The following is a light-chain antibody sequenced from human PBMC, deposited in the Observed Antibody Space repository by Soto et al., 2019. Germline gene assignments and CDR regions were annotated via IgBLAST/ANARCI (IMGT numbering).Light chain of an antibody. CDR2: EVS. CDR3: ASYASGATYV. Sequence: QSVLTQPASVSGSPGQSITISCTGTSSDVGGYNYVSWYQLHPGKAPKLMIHEVSERPSGVSNRFSGSKSGNTASLTISGLQAEDEADYYCASYASGATYVFGGGTKVTVL. V-gene: IGLV2-14*01. CDR1: SSDVGGYNY. J-gene: IGLJ1*01.